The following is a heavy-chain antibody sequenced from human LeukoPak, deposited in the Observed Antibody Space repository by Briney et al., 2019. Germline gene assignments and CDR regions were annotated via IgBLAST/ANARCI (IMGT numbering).Heavy chain of an antibody. D-gene: IGHD4-17*01. Sequence: QSGGSLRLSCAASGLTVSSNYMSWVRQAPGKGLEWVSVIYRGGPTYYADSVKGRFTISRDNSKNTLYLQMNSLRAEDTAVYCCARDSYVDSEAVRWFDPWGQGTLVTVSS. V-gene: IGHV3-66*01. CDR2: IYRGGPT. CDR1: GLTVSSNY. J-gene: IGHJ5*02. CDR3: ARDSYVDSEAVRWFDP.